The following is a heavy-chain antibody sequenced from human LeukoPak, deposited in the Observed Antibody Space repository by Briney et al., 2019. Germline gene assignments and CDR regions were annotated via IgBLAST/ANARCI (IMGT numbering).Heavy chain of an antibody. Sequence: GGSLRLSCAASGFTFSSYSMNWVRQAPGKGLEWVSSISSSSSYIYYADSVEGRFTISRDNAKNSLYLQMSSLRAEDTAVYYCARGYQLLPIDYWGQGTLVTVSS. D-gene: IGHD2-2*01. CDR3: ARGYQLLPIDY. CDR1: GFTFSSYS. J-gene: IGHJ4*02. CDR2: ISSSSSYI. V-gene: IGHV3-21*01.